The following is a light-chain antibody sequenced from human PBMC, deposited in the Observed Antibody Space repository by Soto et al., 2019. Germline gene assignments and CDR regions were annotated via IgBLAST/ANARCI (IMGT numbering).Light chain of an antibody. CDR1: QGISNY. CDR3: LQYNSYPFT. V-gene: IGKV1-17*03. J-gene: IGKJ5*01. Sequence: DIQMTQSPSAMSASVGDRVTITCRASQGISNYLAWFQQKPGEVPKRLINGASSLQSGVPSRFSGSGSGTEFTLAISSLQPEDFATYYCLQYNSYPFTFGQGTRLEIK. CDR2: GAS.